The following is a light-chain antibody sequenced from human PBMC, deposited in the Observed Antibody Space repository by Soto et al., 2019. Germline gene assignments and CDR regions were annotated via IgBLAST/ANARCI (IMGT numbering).Light chain of an antibody. Sequence: QSVLTQPASVSGSPGQSITISCTGTSSDVGSYNFVSWYQQHPGKAPKLMIYEASKRPSGVSNRFSGSKSGNTASLTISGLQPEDEADYYCCSYAGSRTYVFGAGTKVTVL. CDR2: EAS. J-gene: IGLJ1*01. V-gene: IGLV2-23*01. CDR3: CSYAGSRTYV. CDR1: SSDVGSYNF.